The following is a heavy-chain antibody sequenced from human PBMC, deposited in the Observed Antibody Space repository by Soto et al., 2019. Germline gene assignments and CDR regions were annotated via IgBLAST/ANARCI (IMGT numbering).Heavy chain of an antibody. D-gene: IGHD3-3*01. Sequence: GGSLRLSCAASGFTFSSYGMHWVRQAPGKGLEWVAVIWYDGSNKYHADSVKGRFTISRDNSKSTLYLQMNSLRAEDTAVYYCARGFPTDYDFWSGHPTPFDYWGQGTLVTVSS. J-gene: IGHJ4*02. V-gene: IGHV3-33*01. CDR2: IWYDGSNK. CDR1: GFTFSSYG. CDR3: ARGFPTDYDFWSGHPTPFDY.